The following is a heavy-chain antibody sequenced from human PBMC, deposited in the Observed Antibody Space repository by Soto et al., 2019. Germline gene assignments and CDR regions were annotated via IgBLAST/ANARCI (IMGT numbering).Heavy chain of an antibody. D-gene: IGHD4-17*01. CDR2: IYDSGST. V-gene: IGHV4-30-4*01. Sequence: QLQLRESGPGLVKPSETLSLTCTVSGGSISGGVGGLYYWRWIRQPPGKGLEWIGYIYDSGSTYYNPSLTRRVTISVDTSKNQFSLRLSSVPAADTAVDYCAREVIPLTTDWYFDLWGRGTLVTVSS. CDR3: AREVIPLTTDWYFDL. CDR1: GGSISGGVGGLYY. J-gene: IGHJ2*01.